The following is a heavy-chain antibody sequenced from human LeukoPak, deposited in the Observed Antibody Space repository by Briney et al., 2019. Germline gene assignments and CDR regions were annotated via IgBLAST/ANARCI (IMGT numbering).Heavy chain of an antibody. CDR3: AKDASSSFYYFDF. CDR2: TYSGGVT. Sequence: GGSLRLSCVASGFTVSYNYMSWVRQAPGKGLEWVSITYSGGVTYYADSVKGRFTISRDNSKNTLYLQMNSLRAEDTAVYYCAKDASSSFYYFDFWGQGTLVTVSS. J-gene: IGHJ4*02. CDR1: GFTVSYNY. D-gene: IGHD6-13*01. V-gene: IGHV3-53*01.